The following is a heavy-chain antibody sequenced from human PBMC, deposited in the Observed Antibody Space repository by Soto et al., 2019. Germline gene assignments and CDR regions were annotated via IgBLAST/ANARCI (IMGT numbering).Heavy chain of an antibody. J-gene: IGHJ6*02. CDR3: VRQGLGVLHGLVDV. CDR2: FRSSGGT. V-gene: IGHV4-59*08. CDR1: GDSISSYN. D-gene: IGHD1-26*01. Sequence: QVQLQESGPGLVKPSETLSLTCTVSGDSISSYNLAWIRQPPGKGLEWIGYFRSSGGTSYNPSLKGRVARAAGAPPRHFSLRLSLVRAADTAVYYCVRQGLGVLHGLVDVGGQGTTVTVSS.